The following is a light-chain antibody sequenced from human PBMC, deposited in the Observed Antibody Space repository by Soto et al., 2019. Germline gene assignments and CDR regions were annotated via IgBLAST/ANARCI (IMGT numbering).Light chain of an antibody. CDR1: QNIRNW. CDR2: ATS. Sequence: DIQMTQSPSTLSASVGDSVTMTCLASQNIRNWLAWYQQKPGKAPNLLIYATSSLQGGVPSRFSGSGSGTDFTLTISSLQPDDFATYYCQQYNSYSQWTFGQGTKVDIK. J-gene: IGKJ1*01. CDR3: QQYNSYSQWT. V-gene: IGKV1-5*01.